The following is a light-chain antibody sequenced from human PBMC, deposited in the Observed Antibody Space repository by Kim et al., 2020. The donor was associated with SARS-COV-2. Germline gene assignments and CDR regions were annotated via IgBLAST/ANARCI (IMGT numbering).Light chain of an antibody. V-gene: IGKV1-33*01. Sequence: ASVGNRVNITCQASQDISDSLNWYQHKPGKAPKLLIYDASNLERGVPSRFSGGGSGTDFSFTISSLQPEDIATYYCQHYHDLPLTFGGGTKVDIK. CDR3: QHYHDLPLT. J-gene: IGKJ4*01. CDR1: QDISDS. CDR2: DAS.